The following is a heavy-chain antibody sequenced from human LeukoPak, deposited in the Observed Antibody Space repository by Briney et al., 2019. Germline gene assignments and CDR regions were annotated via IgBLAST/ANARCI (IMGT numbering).Heavy chain of an antibody. J-gene: IGHJ4*02. CDR1: GFTFSSYA. D-gene: IGHD1-26*01. CDR3: AKEYSGSFSPFPSYFDY. CDR2: MGNAGDT. Sequence: QTGGSLRLSCAASGFTFSSYAMSWVRQAPGKGLEWVSGMGNAGDTYYPGSVKGRFTISRDNSKNTLYLQMNSLRADDTAVYYCAKEYSGSFSPFPSYFDYWGQGTLVTVSS. V-gene: IGHV3-23*01.